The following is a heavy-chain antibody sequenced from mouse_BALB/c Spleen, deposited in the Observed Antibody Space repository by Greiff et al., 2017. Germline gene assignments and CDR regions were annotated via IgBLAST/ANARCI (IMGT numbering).Heavy chain of an antibody. Sequence: QVQLQQSGAELVKPGASVKLSCKASGYTFTSYYMYWVKQRPGQGLEWIGEINPSNGGTNFNEKFKSKVTLTVDKSSSTAYMQLSSLTSEDSAVYYCARAYYGYFDYWGQGTTLTVSS. CDR2: INPSNGGT. J-gene: IGHJ2*01. CDR3: ARAYYGYFDY. D-gene: IGHD2-10*01. CDR1: GYTFTSYY. V-gene: IGHV1S81*02.